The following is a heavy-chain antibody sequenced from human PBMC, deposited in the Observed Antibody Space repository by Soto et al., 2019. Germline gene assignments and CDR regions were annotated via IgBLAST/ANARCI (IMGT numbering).Heavy chain of an antibody. Sequence: SVKVSCKASGGTFSSYAISWVRQAPGQGLEWMGGIIPIFGTANYAQKFQGRVTITADKSTSTAYMELSSLRSEDTAVYYCARVGAAATYYYYYYGMDVWGQGTTVTVSS. CDR2: IIPIFGTA. CDR1: GGTFSSYA. V-gene: IGHV1-69*06. J-gene: IGHJ6*02. D-gene: IGHD2-15*01. CDR3: ARVGAAATYYYYYYGMDV.